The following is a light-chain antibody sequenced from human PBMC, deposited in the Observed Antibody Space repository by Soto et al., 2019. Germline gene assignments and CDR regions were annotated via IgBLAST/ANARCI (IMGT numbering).Light chain of an antibody. CDR2: DVS. J-gene: IGLJ2*01. Sequence: QSALTQPASVSGSPGQSITISCTGTSSDAGGYNYVSWYQRHPCKAPKLMIYDVSNRTSGVSNRFSGSKSGNTASLTISGLQAEDEAYYYCSAYTISSPHVVFGGGTKLTVL. V-gene: IGLV2-14*01. CDR3: SAYTISSPHVV. CDR1: SSDAGGYNY.